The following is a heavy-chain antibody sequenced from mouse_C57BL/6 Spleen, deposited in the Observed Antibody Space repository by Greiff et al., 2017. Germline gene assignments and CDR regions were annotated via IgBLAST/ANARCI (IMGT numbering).Heavy chain of an antibody. V-gene: IGHV5-6*01. J-gene: IGHJ2*01. CDR1: GFTFSSYG. CDR2: ISSGGSYT. Sequence: EVHLVESGGDLVKPGGSLKLSCAASGFTFSSYGMSWVRQTPDKRLEWVATISSGGSYTYYPDSVKGRFTIARDNAKNTLYLQMSSLKSEDTARYYCARQGGGSPYLEYWGQGTTLPAPS. CDR3: ARQGGGSPYLEY.